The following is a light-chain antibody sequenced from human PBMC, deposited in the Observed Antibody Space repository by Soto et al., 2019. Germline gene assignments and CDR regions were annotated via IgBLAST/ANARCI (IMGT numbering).Light chain of an antibody. J-gene: IGKJ5*01. Sequence: EIVMTQSPATLSVSPGERATLSCRASQSVSSNLAWHQQKPGQAPRLLIYGASSRATGIPDRFSGSGSGTDFTLTISRLEPEDFAVYYCQQYGSSLSITFGQGTRLEIK. CDR2: GAS. CDR3: QQYGSSLSIT. V-gene: IGKV3-20*01. CDR1: QSVSSN.